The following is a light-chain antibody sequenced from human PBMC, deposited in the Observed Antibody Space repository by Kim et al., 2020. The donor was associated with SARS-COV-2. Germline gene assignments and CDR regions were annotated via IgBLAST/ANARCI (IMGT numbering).Light chain of an antibody. Sequence: ASVGDRVTITCRASQGIKNHLGWYQQKLGKAPKRLIYDASNLQSGDPSRFSGSASGTEFILTISSLQPDDSASYFCLQYDNYPLTFGGGTKVDIK. CDR1: QGIKNH. CDR3: LQYDNYPLT. V-gene: IGKV1-17*01. J-gene: IGKJ4*01. CDR2: DAS.